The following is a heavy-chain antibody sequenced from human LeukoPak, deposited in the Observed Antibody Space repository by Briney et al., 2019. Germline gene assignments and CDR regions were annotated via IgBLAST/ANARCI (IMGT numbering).Heavy chain of an antibody. J-gene: IGHJ4*02. CDR3: ATVRTYGDYAMNY. Sequence: GGALEISFQGAGERFSRYWSGWGGPKAGKGREGRGIIYPGDSDTRYSPSFQGQVTISADKSISTAYLQWSSLKASDTGMYYCATVRTYGDYAMNYWGQGTLVTVSS. CDR1: GERFSRYW. D-gene: IGHD4-17*01. CDR2: IYPGDSDT. V-gene: IGHV5-51*01.